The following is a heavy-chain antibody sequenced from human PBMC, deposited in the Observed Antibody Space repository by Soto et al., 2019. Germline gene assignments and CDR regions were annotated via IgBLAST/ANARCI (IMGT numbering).Heavy chain of an antibody. J-gene: IGHJ6*02. CDR1: GYTFTGYY. Sequence: GASVKVSCKASGYTFTGYYMHWVRQAPGQGREWMGWINPNSGGTNYAQKFQGWVTMTRDTSISTAYMELSRLRSDDTAMYYCAKGIGITMVRGVIITSYGMDVWGQGTTVTVSS. D-gene: IGHD3-10*01. V-gene: IGHV1-2*04. CDR2: INPNSGGT. CDR3: AKGIGITMVRGVIITSYGMDV.